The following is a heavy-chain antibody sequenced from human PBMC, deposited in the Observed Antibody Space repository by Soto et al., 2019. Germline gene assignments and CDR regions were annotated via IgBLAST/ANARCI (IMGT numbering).Heavy chain of an antibody. CDR2: IYYSGST. Sequence: PSETLSLTCTVSGGSISSGGYYWSWIRQHPGKSLEWIGYIYYSGSTYYNPSLKSRVTISVDTSKNQFSLKLSSVTAADTAVYYCARGGLYCSSTSCHTRRKYYYYMDVWGKGTTVTVSS. CDR1: GGSISSGGYY. J-gene: IGHJ6*03. CDR3: ARGGLYCSSTSCHTRRKYYYYMDV. D-gene: IGHD2-2*01. V-gene: IGHV4-31*03.